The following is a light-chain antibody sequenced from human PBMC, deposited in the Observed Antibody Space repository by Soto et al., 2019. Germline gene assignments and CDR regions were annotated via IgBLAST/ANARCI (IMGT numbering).Light chain of an antibody. Sequence: EIVMTQSPGTLSVSQGERVTLSCRASQSVSNNLAWYQQKPGQAPRLLIYGAFTRATGIPARFSGSVSETEFTLTINRLQPDDFATYYCQHYTLYSAPFGQGTRV. J-gene: IGKJ5*01. V-gene: IGKV3-15*01. CDR1: QSVSNN. CDR3: QHYTLYSAP. CDR2: GAF.